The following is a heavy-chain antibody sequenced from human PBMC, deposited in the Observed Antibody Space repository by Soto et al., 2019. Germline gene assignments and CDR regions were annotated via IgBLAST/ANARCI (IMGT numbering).Heavy chain of an antibody. J-gene: IGHJ6*02. CDR2: IIPIFGTA. V-gene: IGHV1-69*01. CDR1: GGTFSSYA. CDR3: ARWGYSSAGGDYYYGMDV. Sequence: QVQLVQSGAEVKKPGSSVKVSCKASGGTFSSYAISWVRQAPGQGLEWMGGIIPIFGTANYAQKFQGRVTITGDESTRTAYMELSSLRSEDTAVYYCARWGYSSAGGDYYYGMDVWGQGTTVTVSS. D-gene: IGHD6-25*01.